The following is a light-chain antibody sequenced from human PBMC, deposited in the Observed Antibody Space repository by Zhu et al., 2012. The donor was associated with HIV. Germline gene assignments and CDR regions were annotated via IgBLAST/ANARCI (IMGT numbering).Light chain of an antibody. CDR2: GAS. CDR3: QNYDSAPET. J-gene: IGKJ1*01. Sequence: DIQMTQSPSSLSAFVGDRVTITCRASQGISNHLAWYQQKPRKAPNLLIYGASTLQSGVPSRFSGSASGTDFTLTISSLQPEDVATYYCQNYDSAPETFGQGTRVEIK. V-gene: IGKV1-27*01. CDR1: QGISNH.